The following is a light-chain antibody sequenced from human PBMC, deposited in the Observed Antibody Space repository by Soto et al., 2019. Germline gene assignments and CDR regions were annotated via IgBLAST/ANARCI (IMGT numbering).Light chain of an antibody. CDR2: GAS. Sequence: DIVLTQSPGTLSLSPGERATLSCRASQSLSSGFLAWYQQKPGQAPRLLFYGASNRATGTPDRFSGSGSGTDFTLTISRLEPEDFAVYFCHQYGRSAYTFGQGTKLEI. CDR1: QSLSSGF. J-gene: IGKJ2*01. V-gene: IGKV3-20*01. CDR3: HQYGRSAYT.